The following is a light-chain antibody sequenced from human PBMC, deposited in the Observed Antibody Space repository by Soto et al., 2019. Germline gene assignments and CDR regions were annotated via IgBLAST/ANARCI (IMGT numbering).Light chain of an antibody. CDR3: QQYNNWPRT. CDR2: GAS. CDR1: QSVSSN. Sequence: EIVMTQSPATLSVSPGERATLSCRASQSVSSNLAWYQQKPGQAPRLPIYGASTRATGIPARFSGSGSGTEFTLPISSLQSEDFAVYYCQQYNNWPRTFGQGTKGDI. V-gene: IGKV3-15*01. J-gene: IGKJ1*01.